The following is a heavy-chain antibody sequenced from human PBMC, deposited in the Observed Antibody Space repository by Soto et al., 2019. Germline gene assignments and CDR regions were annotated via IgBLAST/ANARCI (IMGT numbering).Heavy chain of an antibody. CDR1: GYTFTSYY. V-gene: IGHV1-46*03. Sequence: QVQLVQSGAEVKKPGASVKVSCKASGYTFTSYYMHWVRQAPGQGLEWMGILTPTGGTTIYAQKCQGRVTMTRDTSTSSVYIELWSLRSEHTAVYYCARGPRFLEWSYAFDTWGQGTMVTVSS. D-gene: IGHD3-3*01. J-gene: IGHJ3*02. CDR2: LTPTGGTT. CDR3: ARGPRFLEWSYAFDT.